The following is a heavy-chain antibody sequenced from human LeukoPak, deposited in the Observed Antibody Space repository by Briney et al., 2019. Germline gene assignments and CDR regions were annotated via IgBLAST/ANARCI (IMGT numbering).Heavy chain of an antibody. CDR3: AKDPLGAWIQPRNAFDI. J-gene: IGHJ3*02. CDR2: ISGSGGST. D-gene: IGHD5-18*01. V-gene: IGHV3-23*01. Sequence: GGSLRLSCAASGFTFSSYAMSWVRQAPGKGLEWVSAISGSGGSTYYADSVKGRFTISRDNSKNTLYLQMNSLRAEETAVYYCAKDPLGAWIQPRNAFDIWGQGTMVTVSS. CDR1: GFTFSSYA.